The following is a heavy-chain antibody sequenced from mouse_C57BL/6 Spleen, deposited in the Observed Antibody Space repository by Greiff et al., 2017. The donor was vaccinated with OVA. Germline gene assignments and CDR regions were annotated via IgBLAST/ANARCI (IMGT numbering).Heavy chain of an antibody. CDR1: GYTFTSYW. CDR3: AGSTDYFDY. CDR2: IHPNSGST. D-gene: IGHD5-1*01. J-gene: IGHJ2*01. Sequence: QVHVKQPGAELVKPGASVKLSCKASGYTFTSYWMHWVKQRPGQGLEWIGMIHPNSGSTNYNEKFKSKATLTVDKSSSTAYMQLSSLTSEDSAVYYCAGSTDYFDYWGQGTTLTVSS. V-gene: IGHV1-64*01.